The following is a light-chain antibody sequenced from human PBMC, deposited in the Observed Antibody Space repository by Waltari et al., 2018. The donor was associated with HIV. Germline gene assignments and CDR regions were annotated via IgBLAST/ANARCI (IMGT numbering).Light chain of an antibody. Sequence: DMQMAQSPSTLAASVGDTVTITCRGSQSISTWLAWYQQKPGKAPKLLIYTPSTLESGVPARFTGGGSETEFTLSISSLQPDDFATYYCQQYNTYPLTFGGGTKVETK. CDR2: TPS. CDR1: QSISTW. V-gene: IGKV1-5*03. CDR3: QQYNTYPLT. J-gene: IGKJ4*01.